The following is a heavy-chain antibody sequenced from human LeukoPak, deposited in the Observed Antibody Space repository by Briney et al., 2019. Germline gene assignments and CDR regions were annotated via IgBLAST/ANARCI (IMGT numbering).Heavy chain of an antibody. V-gene: IGHV3-48*01. CDR3: VRVKGRRFDY. J-gene: IGHJ4*02. Sequence: GGSLRLSCEASGFPFSSYSMNGVRQAPGKGLEWVSYISRRCHATYYVDSVKGRFTMSRDNVETSLFLQMNSPRAEDTAVYYCVRVKGRRFDYWGQGTLVTVSS. CDR2: ISRRCHAT. CDR1: GFPFSSYS.